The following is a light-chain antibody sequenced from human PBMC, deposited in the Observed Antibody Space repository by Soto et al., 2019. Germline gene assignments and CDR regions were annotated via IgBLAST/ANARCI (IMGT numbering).Light chain of an antibody. V-gene: IGKV3-20*01. J-gene: IGKJ4*01. CDR1: QTVASNF. CDR3: QQYGTSPPLT. CDR2: GAS. Sequence: EVVLTQSPGTLSLSPGDRATLSCRASQTVASNFLAWYQHKPGQSPRLLIYGASTRATELPDRFSGSGSGPAFTLTISRLEPEDSAVYYCQQYGTSPPLTFGGGTKVEIK.